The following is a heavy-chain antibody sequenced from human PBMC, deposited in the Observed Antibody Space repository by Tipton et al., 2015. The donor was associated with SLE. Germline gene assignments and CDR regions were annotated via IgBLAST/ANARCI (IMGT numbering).Heavy chain of an antibody. CDR2: IHYSGST. Sequence: LRLSCTVSGGSISSYYWSWIRQPPGKGLEWIGYIHYSGSTNYNPSLKSRVTMSVDTSKNQFSLKLTSVTAADTAVYYCARNEDYYGSGNYYDNWFDPWGQGTLVTVSS. CDR1: GGSISSYY. D-gene: IGHD3-10*01. J-gene: IGHJ5*02. CDR3: ARNEDYYGSGNYYDNWFDP. V-gene: IGHV4-59*12.